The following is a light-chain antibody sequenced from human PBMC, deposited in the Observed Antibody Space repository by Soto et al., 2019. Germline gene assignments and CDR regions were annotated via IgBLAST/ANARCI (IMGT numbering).Light chain of an antibody. Sequence: QSALTQSASVSGSPGQSITISCTGTSSDVGGYNYVSWYQQHPGKAPKLMIYEVSNRPSGVSNRFSGSKSGNTASLTISGLQAEDEADYYCSSYTSILVVFGGGTKLTVL. J-gene: IGLJ2*01. CDR2: EVS. CDR3: SSYTSILVV. CDR1: SSDVGGYNY. V-gene: IGLV2-14*01.